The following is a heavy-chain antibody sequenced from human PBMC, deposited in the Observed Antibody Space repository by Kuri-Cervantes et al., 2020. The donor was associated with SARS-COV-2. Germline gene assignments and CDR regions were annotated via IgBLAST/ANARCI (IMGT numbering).Heavy chain of an antibody. D-gene: IGHD3-10*01. CDR1: GGSISSSSYY. CDR3: ARDLFLGYGSGSSRFDP. CDR2: IYYSGST. J-gene: IGHJ5*02. Sequence: ESLKISCTVSGGSISSSSYYWGWIRQPPGKGLEWIGSIYYSGSTYYNPSLKSRVTISVDTSKNQFSLKLSSVTAADTAVYYCARDLFLGYGSGSSRFDPWGQGTLVTVAS. V-gene: IGHV4-39*07.